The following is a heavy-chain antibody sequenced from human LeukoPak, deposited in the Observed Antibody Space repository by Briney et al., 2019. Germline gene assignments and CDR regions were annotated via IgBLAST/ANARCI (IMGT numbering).Heavy chain of an antibody. CDR3: ATTTYYDFWSGFGDYYYYMDV. CDR1: GGSISSYY. CDR2: IYTSGST. Sequence: SETLSLTCTVSGGSISSYYWSWIRQPAGKGLEWIGRIYTSGSTNYNPSLKSRVTMSGDTSKNQFSLKLSSVTAADTAVYYCATTTYYDFWSGFGDYYYYMDVWGKGTTVTVSS. J-gene: IGHJ6*03. D-gene: IGHD3-3*01. V-gene: IGHV4-4*07.